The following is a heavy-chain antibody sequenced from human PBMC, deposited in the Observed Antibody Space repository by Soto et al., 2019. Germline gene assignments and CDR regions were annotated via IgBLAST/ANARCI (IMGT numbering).Heavy chain of an antibody. CDR2: IYPDNSNT. CDR3: ARFGGAALSYNWFDS. Sequence: GGSLKISCKGSWYRVSDYWIAWVRQMPRKGLEWMGIIYPDNSNTRNSPSFQGQVTISADKSISTAHLEWSSLKASDTAMYYCARFGGAALSYNWFDSWGQGTLVTVSS. V-gene: IGHV5-51*01. J-gene: IGHJ5*01. CDR1: WYRVSDYW. D-gene: IGHD3-16*01.